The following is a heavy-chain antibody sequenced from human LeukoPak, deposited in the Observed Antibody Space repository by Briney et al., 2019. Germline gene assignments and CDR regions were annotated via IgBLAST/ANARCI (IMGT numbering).Heavy chain of an antibody. D-gene: IGHD6-13*01. CDR1: GFAFSSFE. J-gene: IGHJ6*03. Sequence: GGSLRLSCAASGFAFSSFEMNWVRQAPGRGLEWLSHISTSGGTKYYADSVKGRFTISRDNAENSVYLQMSGLTAEDTGLYYCARDATTAVGWVYMDVWGKGTTVTISS. CDR3: ARDATTAVGWVYMDV. V-gene: IGHV3-48*03. CDR2: ISTSGGTK.